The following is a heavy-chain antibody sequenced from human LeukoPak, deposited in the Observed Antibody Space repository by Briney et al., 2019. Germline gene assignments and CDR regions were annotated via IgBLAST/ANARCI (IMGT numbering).Heavy chain of an antibody. V-gene: IGHV3-21*06. CDR1: GFTFSSFG. CDR2: ITASSSYI. CDR3: ARGARLYYYGSGSSFYYYYYYMDV. Sequence: GGSLRLSCAASGFTFSSFGMNWVRQAPGKGLEWVSPITASSSYIDYATSVKGRFTISRDNAKNSLHLQMSSLRAEDTAVYYCARGARLYYYGSGSSFYYYYYYMDVWGKGTTATVSS. D-gene: IGHD3-10*01. J-gene: IGHJ6*03.